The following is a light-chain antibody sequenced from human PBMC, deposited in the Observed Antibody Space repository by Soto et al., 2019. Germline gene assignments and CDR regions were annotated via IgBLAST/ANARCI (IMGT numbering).Light chain of an antibody. Sequence: QPVLTQAPSASGTPGQWVTISCSGSTSNIGTQTVNWYQQLSGTAPKLLIHSTDQRPSGVPDRFSASKSGTSASLAIGGLQSDDEADYYCSAWDDTLNGWVFGGGTKLTVL. CDR2: STD. CDR1: TSNIGTQT. J-gene: IGLJ3*02. V-gene: IGLV1-44*01. CDR3: SAWDDTLNGWV.